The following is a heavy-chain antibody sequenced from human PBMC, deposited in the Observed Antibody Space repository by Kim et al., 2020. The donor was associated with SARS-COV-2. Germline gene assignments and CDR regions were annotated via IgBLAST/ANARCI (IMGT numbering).Heavy chain of an antibody. CDR2: IYYSGST. J-gene: IGHJ5*02. CDR3: ARMVRGDIRWFDP. Sequence: SETLSLTCTVSGGSISSGGYYWSWIRQHPGKGLEWIGYIYYSGSTYYNPSLKSRVTISVDTSKNQFSLKLSSVTAADTAVYYCARMVRGDIRWFDPWGQGTLVTVSS. V-gene: IGHV4-31*03. CDR1: GGSISSGGYY. D-gene: IGHD3-10*01.